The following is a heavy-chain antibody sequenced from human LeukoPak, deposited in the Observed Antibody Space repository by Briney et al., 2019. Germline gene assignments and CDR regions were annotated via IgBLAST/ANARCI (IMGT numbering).Heavy chain of an antibody. CDR3: AKGWGSGWIFDY. D-gene: IGHD6-19*01. CDR1: GFTFSNYA. Sequence: PGGSLGLSCAASGFTFSNYAMNWVRQAPGKGLEWVSTISGGGGSTYYADSVQGRFTISRDNSKNTLYLQMSSLRAEDTAVYYCAKGWGSGWIFDYWGQGTLVTVSS. V-gene: IGHV3-23*01. J-gene: IGHJ4*02. CDR2: ISGGGGST.